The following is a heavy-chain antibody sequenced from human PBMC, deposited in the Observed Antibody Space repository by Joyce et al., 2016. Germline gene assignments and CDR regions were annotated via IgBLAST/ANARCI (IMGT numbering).Heavy chain of an antibody. CDR1: GGAFSNFT. Sequence: QVLLVQSGATVKRPGSSLKVSCKSSGGAFSNFTVNWVRQAPGQRLEWMGGIIPVFRAAKYAEHVQCRVTLTADLSTRTAFMELSSLTSADTAVYYCARGGTSSDHFFFYTLDIWGPGTTVIVSS. CDR3: ARGGTSSDHFFFYTLDI. D-gene: IGHD1-14*01. J-gene: IGHJ6*02. V-gene: IGHV1-69*12. CDR2: IIPVFRAA.